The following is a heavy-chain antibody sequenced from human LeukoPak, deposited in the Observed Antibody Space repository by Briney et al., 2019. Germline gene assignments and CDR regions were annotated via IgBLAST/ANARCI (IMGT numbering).Heavy chain of an antibody. D-gene: IGHD3-3*01. J-gene: IGHJ4*02. CDR1: GFTSNSYA. V-gene: IGHV3-30-3*01. CDR2: ISYDGSNK. Sequence: GGSLRLSCAASGFTSNSYAMHWVRQAPGKGLEWVAVISYDGSNKYYADSVKGRFTISRDNSKNTLSLQMNSLRAEDTAVYYCARDTTIFGVVIVGFGYWGQGTLVTVSS. CDR3: ARDTTIFGVVIVGFGY.